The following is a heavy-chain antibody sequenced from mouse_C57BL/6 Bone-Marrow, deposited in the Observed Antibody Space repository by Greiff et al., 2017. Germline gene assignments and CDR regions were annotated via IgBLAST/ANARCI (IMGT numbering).Heavy chain of an antibody. CDR1: GFSFNTYA. CDR2: IRSKSNNYAT. D-gene: IGHD3-1*01. V-gene: IGHV10-1*01. CDR3: VRQGGVYHGPWFAY. Sequence: EVQRVESGGGLVQPKGSLKLSCAASGFSFNTYAMNWVRQAPGKGLEWVARIRSKSNNYATYYADSVKDRFTISRDDSESMLYLQMNNLKTEDTAIDYCVRQGGVYHGPWFAYWGQGTLVTVSA. J-gene: IGHJ3*01.